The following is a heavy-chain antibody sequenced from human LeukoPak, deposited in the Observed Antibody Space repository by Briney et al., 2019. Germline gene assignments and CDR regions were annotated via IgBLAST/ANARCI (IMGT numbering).Heavy chain of an antibody. CDR1: GGSISGFY. CDR3: ARDPGGWFDP. J-gene: IGHJ5*02. Sequence: PSETLSLTCTVSGGSISGFYWTWIRQSPLRGLEWIGYVYSSGSTSYNPSLKSRVTMSLDTSKNQFSLKLYSVTAADTAVYYCARDPGGWFDPWGQGALVTVSS. D-gene: IGHD3-10*01. V-gene: IGHV4-4*08. CDR2: VYSSGST.